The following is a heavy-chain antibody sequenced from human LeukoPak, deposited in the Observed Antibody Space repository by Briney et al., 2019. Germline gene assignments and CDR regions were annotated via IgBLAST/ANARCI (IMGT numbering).Heavy chain of an antibody. CDR1: RYTFTGYY. CDR2: INTNSGGT. D-gene: IGHD1-26*01. Sequence: ASVKVSCKASRYTFTGYYIHWVRQAPGQGLEWMGWINTNSGGTNYAQKFQDRVTMTRDTSISTAYMELSRLRSDDTAVYSCARGGVGATAYWGQGTLVTVSS. V-gene: IGHV1-2*02. J-gene: IGHJ4*02. CDR3: ARGGVGATAY.